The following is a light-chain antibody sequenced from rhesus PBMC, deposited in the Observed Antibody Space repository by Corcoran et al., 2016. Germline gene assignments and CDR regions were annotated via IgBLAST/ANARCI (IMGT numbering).Light chain of an antibody. Sequence: DIQMTQSPSSLSASVGDKVTITCHASQGISSWLAWYQHKPGKAPKLLIYKASRLQSGVPSRFSGSGSGTDFTLTISSLQPEDFATYYCLQYSSSPFTFGPRTKLDI. J-gene: IGKJ3*01. CDR1: QGISSW. CDR2: KAS. V-gene: IGKV1-22*01. CDR3: LQYSSSPFT.